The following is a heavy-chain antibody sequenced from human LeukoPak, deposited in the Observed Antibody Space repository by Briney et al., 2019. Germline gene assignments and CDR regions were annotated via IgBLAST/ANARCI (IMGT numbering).Heavy chain of an antibody. CDR1: GFTFTSYT. Sequence: GGSLRLSCVASGFTFTSYTMKWVRQAPGKGLEWVSSISSTDKYVYYGESMKGRFIVSRDNAKNSVYLQMNSLRVEDTAVYYCAREMATEEFDYWGQRTLVTVSS. J-gene: IGHJ4*02. D-gene: IGHD5-24*01. V-gene: IGHV3-21*01. CDR2: ISSTDKYV. CDR3: AREMATEEFDY.